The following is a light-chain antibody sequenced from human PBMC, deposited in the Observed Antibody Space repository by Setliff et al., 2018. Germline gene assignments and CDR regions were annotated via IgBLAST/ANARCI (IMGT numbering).Light chain of an antibody. J-gene: IGLJ3*02. CDR2: DTS. CDR1: NGPVTNSHY. CDR3: SFAFGCFGV. Sequence: QAVVTQEASLTVSPGGTVNITCGSSNGPVTNSHYPYWFQQKPGQAPRTLIYDTSIKHSWTPARFSGSLLGGKAALTLSGAQPDDDAEYFCSFAFGCFGVFGGGTKVTVL. V-gene: IGLV7-46*01.